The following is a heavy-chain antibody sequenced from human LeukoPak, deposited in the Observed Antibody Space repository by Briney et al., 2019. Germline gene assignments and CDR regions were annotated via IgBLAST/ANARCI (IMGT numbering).Heavy chain of an antibody. CDR1: GFTFSSYS. J-gene: IGHJ3*02. V-gene: IGHV3-21*01. CDR2: ISSSSAYI. Sequence: GGSLRLSCAISGFTFSSYSMDWVRQAPGKGLEWVSSISSSSAYIYYADSVTGGFTTSRDNAKNSVYLLRTNLRAEDTAVYYWTRGGTNDAFDIWGQGTMVTVSS. CDR3: TRGGTNDAFDI. D-gene: IGHD1-14*01.